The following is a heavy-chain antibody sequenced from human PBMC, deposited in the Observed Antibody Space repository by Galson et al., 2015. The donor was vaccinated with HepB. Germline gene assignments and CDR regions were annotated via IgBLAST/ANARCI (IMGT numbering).Heavy chain of an antibody. Sequence: SVKVSCKASGGTFSRYAISWVRQAPGQGLEWMGGIIPIFGTANYAQKFQGRVTITADESTSTAYMELSSLRSEDTAVYYCAREVVGGYYYYYYGMDVWGQGTTVTVSS. CDR3: AREVVGGYYYYYYGMDV. D-gene: IGHD2-15*01. J-gene: IGHJ6*02. CDR2: IIPIFGTA. CDR1: GGTFSRYA. V-gene: IGHV1-69*13.